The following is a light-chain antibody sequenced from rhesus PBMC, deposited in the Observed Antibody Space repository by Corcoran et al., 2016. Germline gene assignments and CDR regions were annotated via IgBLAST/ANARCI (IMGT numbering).Light chain of an antibody. V-gene: IGKV3-35*01. CDR2: YAS. J-gene: IGKJ1*01. CDR1: QSVSSN. CDR3: RQYNNWRT. Sequence: EIVMTQSPATLSLSPGERATLSCRASQSVSSNLAWYQQKPGQTPRLLIYYASNRATGIPERFSGSGSGTDFTLTISSLEPEDVGVYYCRQYNNWRTFGQGTKVEIK.